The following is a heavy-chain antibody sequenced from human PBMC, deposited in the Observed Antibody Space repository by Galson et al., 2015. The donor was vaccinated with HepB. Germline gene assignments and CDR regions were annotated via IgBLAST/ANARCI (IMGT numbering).Heavy chain of an antibody. Sequence: SLRLSCAASGFIFSDYYMDWVRQAPGKGLEWAGRIRNRANSHTTEYAASVKGRFSFSRDDSKNSLYLQMNSLKTEDTAVYYCVRSRRDGYNLDDYWGQGTLVTVSS. CDR2: IRNRANSHTT. CDR1: GFIFSDYY. D-gene: IGHD5-24*01. J-gene: IGHJ4*02. CDR3: VRSRRDGYNLDDY. V-gene: IGHV3-72*01.